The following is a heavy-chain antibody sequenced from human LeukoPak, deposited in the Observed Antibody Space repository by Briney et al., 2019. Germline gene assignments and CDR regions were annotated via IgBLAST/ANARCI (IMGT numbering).Heavy chain of an antibody. D-gene: IGHD1-26*01. CDR1: GFTFSSYS. J-gene: IGHJ4*02. CDR3: ARDSSGSYYDHYFDY. V-gene: IGHV3-21*01. CDR2: ISSSSSYI. Sequence: GGSLRLSCAASGFTFSSYSMNWVRQAPGKGLEWVSSISSSSSYIYYADSVKGRFTISRDNAKNSLYLQMNSLRAEDTAVYYCARDSSGSYYDHYFDYWGQGTLVTVSS.